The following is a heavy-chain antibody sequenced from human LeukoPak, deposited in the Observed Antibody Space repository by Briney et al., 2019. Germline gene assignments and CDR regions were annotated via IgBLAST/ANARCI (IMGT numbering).Heavy chain of an antibody. CDR3: ARTRRHYYGSGKNLTPWPAGLDG. D-gene: IGHD3-10*01. V-gene: IGHV4-59*01. J-gene: IGHJ6*02. CDR2: SGSA. CDR1: DGSFSDYY. Sequence: SETLSLTCTVSDGSFSDYYWTWIRQSPGKGLEWIGYSGSAKYNPSLKSRVTISTDTSKRHFSLTLSSVTAADTAVYFCARTRRHYYGSGKNLTPWPAGLDGWGPGTTVTVS.